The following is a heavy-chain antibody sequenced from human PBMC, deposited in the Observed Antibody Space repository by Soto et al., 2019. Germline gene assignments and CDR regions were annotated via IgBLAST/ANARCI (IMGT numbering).Heavy chain of an antibody. J-gene: IGHJ6*02. D-gene: IGHD3-10*01. CDR2: IIPIFGTA. V-gene: IGHV1-69*06. Sequence: QVQLVQSGAEVKKPGSSVKVSCKASGGTFSSDAISWVRQAPGQGLEWMGGIIPIFGTANYAQKFQGRVTITADKSTSTAYMELSSLRSEDTAVDYGARFGAAGPYYYYGMDVWGQGTTVTVSS. CDR1: GGTFSSDA. CDR3: ARFGAAGPYYYYGMDV.